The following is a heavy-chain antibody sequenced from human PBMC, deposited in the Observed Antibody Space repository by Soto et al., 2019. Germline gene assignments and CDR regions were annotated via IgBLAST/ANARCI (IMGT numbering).Heavy chain of an antibody. J-gene: IGHJ4*02. CDR1: GFTFSSYG. Sequence: LRLSCAASGFTFSSYGMHWVRQAPGKGLEWVAVISYDGSNKYYADSVKGRFTISRDNSKNTLYLQMNSLRAEDTAVYYCAKGIILTGYYMDYWGQGTLVTVSS. CDR3: AKGIILTGYYMDY. V-gene: IGHV3-30*18. CDR2: ISYDGSNK. D-gene: IGHD3-9*01.